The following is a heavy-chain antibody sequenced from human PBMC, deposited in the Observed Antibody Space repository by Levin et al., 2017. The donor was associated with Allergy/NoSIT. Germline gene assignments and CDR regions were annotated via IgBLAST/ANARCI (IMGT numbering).Heavy chain of an antibody. CDR2: ISSTGSTI. V-gene: IGHV3-48*03. CDR1: GFTFSSYE. D-gene: IGHD3-3*01. CDR3: ARQLGNFWSGYNYFDY. J-gene: IGHJ4*02. Sequence: LSLTCAASGFTFSSYEMNLVRRAPGKGLEWVSYISSTGSTIYSADSVKGRFTISRDNAKNSLYLHMNSLRAEDTAVYYCARQLGNFWSGYNYFDYWGQGTLVTVSS.